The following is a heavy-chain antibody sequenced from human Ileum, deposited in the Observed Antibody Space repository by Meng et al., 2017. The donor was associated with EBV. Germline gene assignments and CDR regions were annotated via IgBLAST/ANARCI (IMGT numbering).Heavy chain of an antibody. V-gene: IGHV4-30-4*01. CDR1: GVSISSGYFH. D-gene: IGHD1-26*01. CDR2: HSGST. CDR3: VSYAVGAGGIGY. J-gene: IGHJ4*02. Sequence: QVQLQGSGPGLVKPSQPLSLTCAVSGVSISSGYFHWSWIRQPPGKGLEWIGHSGSTSYNPSLRSRVTISVDTSKNQFSLKVDSATAGDTAVYYCVSYAVGAGGIGYWGQGILVTVSS.